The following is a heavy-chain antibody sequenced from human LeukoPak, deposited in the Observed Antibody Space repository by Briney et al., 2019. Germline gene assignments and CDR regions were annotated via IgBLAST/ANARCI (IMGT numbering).Heavy chain of an antibody. CDR1: GGSISSGGYY. CDR2: IYHSGST. V-gene: IGHV4-30-2*01. CDR3: ARDGPYSGSYYVY. Sequence: TLSLTCTVSGGSISSGGYYWSWLRQPPGKGLEWIGYIYHSGSTYYNPSLKSRVTISVDTSKNQFSLKLSSVAAADTAVYYCARDGPYSGSYYVYWGQGTLVTVSS. J-gene: IGHJ4*02. D-gene: IGHD1-26*01.